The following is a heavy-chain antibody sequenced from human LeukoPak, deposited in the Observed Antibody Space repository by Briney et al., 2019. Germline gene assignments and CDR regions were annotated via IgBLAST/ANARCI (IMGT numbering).Heavy chain of an antibody. CDR3: ARDQKDYYDSSGYYLYGPYYYYYYMDV. CDR1: GGSISSYY. J-gene: IGHJ6*03. V-gene: IGHV4-4*07. CDR2: IYTSGST. D-gene: IGHD3-22*01. Sequence: SETLSLTCTVSGGSISSYYWSWIRQPAGKGLEWIGRIYTSGSTNYNPSLKSRVTMSVDTSKNQLSLKLSSVTAADTAVYYCARDQKDYYDSSGYYLYGPYYYYYYMDVWGKGTTVTVSS.